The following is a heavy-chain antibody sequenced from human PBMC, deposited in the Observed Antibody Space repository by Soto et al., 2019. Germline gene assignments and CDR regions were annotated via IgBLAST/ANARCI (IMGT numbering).Heavy chain of an antibody. J-gene: IGHJ3*01. CDR2: TYYSGST. D-gene: IGHD2-21*02. V-gene: IGHV4-59*01. CDR1: GGSISNYY. Sequence: SESLSLTCTASGGSISNYYRSWIRQPPVKVLEWIGYTYYSGSTKYNPSLKSRVTISGDTSKNQCSLKLSSVTAADTAVYYCQRWGAVVTNIPNAFDFWGQGTMVSVSS. CDR3: QRWGAVVTNIPNAFDF.